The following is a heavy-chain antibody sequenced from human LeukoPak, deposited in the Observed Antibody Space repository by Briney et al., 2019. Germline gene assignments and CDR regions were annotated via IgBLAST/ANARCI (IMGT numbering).Heavy chain of an antibody. Sequence: PGGSLRLSCAASGFTFSSYEMNWVRQAPGKGLEWVGFIRSKIYGGTPEYAASVKGRFTISRDDSKGIAYLQMNSLKTEGTAVYYCTRDQTPYYWGQGTLVTVSS. CDR1: GFTFSSYE. CDR3: TRDQTPYY. J-gene: IGHJ4*02. CDR2: IRSKIYGGTP. V-gene: IGHV3-49*04.